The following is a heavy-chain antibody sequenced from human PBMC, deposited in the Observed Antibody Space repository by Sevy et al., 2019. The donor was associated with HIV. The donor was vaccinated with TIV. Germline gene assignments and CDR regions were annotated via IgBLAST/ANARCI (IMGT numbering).Heavy chain of an antibody. CDR1: GFTFSSYS. Sequence: GGSLRLSCAASGFTFSSYSMNWVRQAPGKGLEWVSSISSSSSYIYYADSVKGRFTISRDNAKNSLYLQMNSLRAEETAVYYCARDFTRDLCDSSGYHRAGYYYGMDVWGQGTTVTVSS. J-gene: IGHJ6*02. D-gene: IGHD3-22*01. CDR2: ISSSSSYI. CDR3: ARDFTRDLCDSSGYHRAGYYYGMDV. V-gene: IGHV3-21*01.